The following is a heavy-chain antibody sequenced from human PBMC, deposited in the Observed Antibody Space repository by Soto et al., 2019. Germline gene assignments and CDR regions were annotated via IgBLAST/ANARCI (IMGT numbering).Heavy chain of an antibody. CDR2: ISNEGSST. CDR3: ASLPNTGPQN. Sequence: EVQLVESGGGLVQPGGSLRLSCVASGFTFSSYWMHWVRQAPGKGLVWVSSISNEGSSTSYGDPVKGGFTISRDNAKNTLYLQKNRVRAEDTAVYYCASLPNTGPQNWGQGTLVIV. V-gene: IGHV3-74*01. CDR1: GFTFSSYW. J-gene: IGHJ1*01. D-gene: IGHD4-17*01.